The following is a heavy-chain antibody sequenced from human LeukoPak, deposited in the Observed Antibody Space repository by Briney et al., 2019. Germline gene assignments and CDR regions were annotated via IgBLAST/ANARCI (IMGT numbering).Heavy chain of an antibody. Sequence: GESLKISCKGSGYSFTSYWIGWVRQMPGKGLEWMGIIYPGDSDTRYSPSFQGQVTISADKSISTAYLQWSSLKASDTAMYYCARRLYDFWSGYYSNNWFDPWGQGTLVTVSS. CDR2: IYPGDSDT. J-gene: IGHJ5*02. CDR3: ARRLYDFWSGYYSNNWFDP. V-gene: IGHV5-51*01. CDR1: GYSFTSYW. D-gene: IGHD3-3*01.